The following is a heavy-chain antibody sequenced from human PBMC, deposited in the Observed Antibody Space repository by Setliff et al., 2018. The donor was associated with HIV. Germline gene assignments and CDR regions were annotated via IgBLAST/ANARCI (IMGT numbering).Heavy chain of an antibody. D-gene: IGHD2-8*01. V-gene: IGHV1-18*01. Sequence: SVKVSCKASGYTLRRHGISWVRQAPGQGLEWMGWISAYNGNTNYAQKFRGRVTLTTDTSTSTAYMELRSLRSDDTAVYYCARVNDILLGYWVGYFDYWGQGTLVTSPQ. CDR1: GYTLRRHG. J-gene: IGHJ4*02. CDR2: ISAYNGNT. CDR3: ARVNDILLGYWVGYFDY.